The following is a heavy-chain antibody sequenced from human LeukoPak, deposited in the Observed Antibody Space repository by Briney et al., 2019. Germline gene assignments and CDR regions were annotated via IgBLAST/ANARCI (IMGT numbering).Heavy chain of an antibody. V-gene: IGHV7-4-1*02. J-gene: IGHJ4*02. Sequence: AASVKVSCKASGYTFTTYAMNWVRQAPGQGLEWMGWINTNTENPTYAQGFTGRFVFSLDTSVSTAYLQISSLKAEDTAVYYCARVVRGSSGYRYYFDYWGQGTLVTASS. CDR1: GYTFTTYA. CDR3: ARVVRGSSGYRYYFDY. CDR2: INTNTENP. D-gene: IGHD3-22*01.